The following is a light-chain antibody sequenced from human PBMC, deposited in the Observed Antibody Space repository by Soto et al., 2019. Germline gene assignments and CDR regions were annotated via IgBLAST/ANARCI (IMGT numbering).Light chain of an antibody. J-gene: IGLJ1*01. CDR2: DVS. V-gene: IGLV2-14*01. CDR3: SSYRSSSTRV. CDR1: SSDVGGYNY. Sequence: QSALTQPASVSGSPGQSITISCTGTSSDVGGYNYVSWYQQHPGKAPKLMIYDVSNRPSGVYNRFSGSKYGNTASLTISGLQAEDEPAHYCSSYRSSSTRVFGTGTKLTVL.